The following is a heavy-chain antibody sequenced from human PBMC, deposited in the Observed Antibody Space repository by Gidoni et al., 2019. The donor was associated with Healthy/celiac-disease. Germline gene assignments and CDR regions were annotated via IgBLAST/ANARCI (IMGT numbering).Heavy chain of an antibody. D-gene: IGHD7-27*01. CDR2: ISGSGGST. Sequence: EVQLLQSGGGLVQPGGSLRLSCAASGFTFSSYAMSWVRQAPGKGLVWFSAISGSGGSTYYADSVKGRFTISRDNSKNTLFLQMNSLRAEDTAVYYCAKGKNWGSYFDLWGRGTLVTVSS. CDR3: AKGKNWGSYFDL. CDR1: GFTFSSYA. J-gene: IGHJ2*01. V-gene: IGHV3-23*01.